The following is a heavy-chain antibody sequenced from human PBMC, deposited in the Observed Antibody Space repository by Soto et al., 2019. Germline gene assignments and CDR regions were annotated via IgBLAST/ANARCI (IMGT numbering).Heavy chain of an antibody. CDR3: ARVRDWFDP. Sequence: ETLSLPCAVYGGSFSGYYWSWIRQPPGKGLEWIGEINHSGSTNYNPSLKSRVTISVDTSKNQFSLRLASVTAADTAVYYCARVRDWFDPWGQGTLVTVSS. D-gene: IGHD3-3*01. CDR1: GGSFSGYY. CDR2: INHSGST. V-gene: IGHV4-34*01. J-gene: IGHJ5*02.